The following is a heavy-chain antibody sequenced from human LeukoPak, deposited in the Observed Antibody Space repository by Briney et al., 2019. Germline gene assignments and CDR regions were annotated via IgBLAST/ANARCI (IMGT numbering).Heavy chain of an antibody. CDR3: AELGITMIGGV. D-gene: IGHD3-10*02. V-gene: IGHV3-48*03. Sequence: GGSLRLSCAASGFTFSSYEMNWVRQAPGKGLEWVSYISSSGSIIYYADSVKGRFTISGDNAKNSLYLQMNSLRAEDTAVYYCAELGITMIGGVWGKGTTVTISS. CDR1: GFTFSSYE. CDR2: ISSSGSII. J-gene: IGHJ6*04.